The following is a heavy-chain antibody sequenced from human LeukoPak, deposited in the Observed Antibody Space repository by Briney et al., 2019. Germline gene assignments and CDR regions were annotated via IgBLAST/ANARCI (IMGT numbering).Heavy chain of an antibody. CDR2: ISAYNGNT. Sequence: ASVKVSCKASGYTFTRYGISWVRQAPGQGLEWMGWISAYNGNTNYAQKLQGRVTMTTDTSTSTAYMELRSLRSDDTAVYYCARAGTYYYDSSGDAFDIWGQGTMVTVSS. J-gene: IGHJ3*02. V-gene: IGHV1-18*01. D-gene: IGHD3-22*01. CDR1: GYTFTRYG. CDR3: ARAGTYYYDSSGDAFDI.